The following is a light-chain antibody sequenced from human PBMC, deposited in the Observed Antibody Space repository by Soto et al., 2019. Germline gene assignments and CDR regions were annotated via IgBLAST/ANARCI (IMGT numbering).Light chain of an antibody. CDR3: QQRSNWPRT. J-gene: IGKJ2*02. CDR1: QRVSSY. Sequence: EIVLTQSPATLSLSPGERATLSCRASQRVSSYLAWYQQKPGQAPRLLIYDASNRATGIPARFSGSGSWTDFTLTISSLEPEDFAVYYCQQRSNWPRTFGQGTKLEIK. CDR2: DAS. V-gene: IGKV3-11*01.